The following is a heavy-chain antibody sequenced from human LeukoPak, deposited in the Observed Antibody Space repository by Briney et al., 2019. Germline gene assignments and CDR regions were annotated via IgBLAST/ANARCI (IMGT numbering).Heavy chain of an antibody. J-gene: IGHJ4*02. V-gene: IGHV3-23*01. CDR2: LSEGGDTA. CDR3: AFSPLGDNYGFPY. Sequence: GMSLRLSCAVSGFTFSSYVMHWVRQAPGRGLEWVSSLSEGGDTAYYADSVKGRFTIYRDNSRDTLYLQVNSLRADDTALYYCAFSPLGDNYGFPYWGQGALVIVSS. CDR1: GFTFSSYV. D-gene: IGHD5-18*01.